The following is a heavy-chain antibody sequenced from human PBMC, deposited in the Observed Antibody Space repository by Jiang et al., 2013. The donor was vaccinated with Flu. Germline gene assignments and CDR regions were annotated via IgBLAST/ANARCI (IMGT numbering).Heavy chain of an antibody. CDR3: ARLDFYDSGGFYLDY. J-gene: IGHJ4*02. Sequence: VSGDSIRSYYWSWIRQSPGRDWNGLGISSTMGTRITTLPPTSRVTISVDTSKNQFSLKLSSVTAADTAVYYCARLDFYDSGGFYLDYWGQGNPGSPSPQ. D-gene: IGHD3-22*01. CDR2: SSTMGTR. V-gene: IGHV4-59*01. CDR1: GDSIRSYY.